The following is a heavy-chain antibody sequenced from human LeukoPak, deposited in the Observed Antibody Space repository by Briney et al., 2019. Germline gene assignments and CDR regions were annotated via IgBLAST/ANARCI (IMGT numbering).Heavy chain of an antibody. J-gene: IGHJ4*02. CDR3: AKLASGGYYHHFDY. CDR2: IYYTGST. D-gene: IGHD3-22*01. V-gene: IGHV4-59*12. CDR1: GTSISSSY. Sequence: SETLSLTCTVSGTSISSSYWSWIRQPPGKGLEWIGYIYYTGSTSYNPSLKSRVTISFDTSKNQFSLKLISVTAADTAVFYCAKLASGGYYHHFDYWGQGALVTVSS.